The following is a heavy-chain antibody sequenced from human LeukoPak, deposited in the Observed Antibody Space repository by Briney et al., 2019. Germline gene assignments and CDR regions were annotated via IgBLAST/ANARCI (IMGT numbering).Heavy chain of an antibody. J-gene: IGHJ4*02. Sequence: ASVKVSCKASGGTFSSYAISWVRQAPGQGLEWMGRIIPIFGTANYAQKFQGRVTITTDESTSTAYMELSSLRSEDTAVYYCARGRPNLFYDYWGQGTLVTVSS. D-gene: IGHD2-8*01. CDR2: IIPIFGTA. CDR1: GGTFSSYA. V-gene: IGHV1-69*05. CDR3: ARGRPNLFYDY.